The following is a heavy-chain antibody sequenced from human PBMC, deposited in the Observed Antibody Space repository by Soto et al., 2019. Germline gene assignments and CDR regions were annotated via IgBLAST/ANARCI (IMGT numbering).Heavy chain of an antibody. CDR2: ISAHNGST. D-gene: IGHD3-22*01. CDR1: GYTFTSYG. V-gene: IGHV1-18*01. Sequence: AASVKVSCKASGYTFTSYGISWVRQAPGQGLEWMGWISAHNGSTNYAQKLQGRVTMTTDTSTSTAYMELRSMRSDDTDVYYCARAVNVGYYYDSSGDYDDAFDSWG. J-gene: IGHJ3*02. CDR3: ARAVNVGYYYDSSGDYDDAFDS.